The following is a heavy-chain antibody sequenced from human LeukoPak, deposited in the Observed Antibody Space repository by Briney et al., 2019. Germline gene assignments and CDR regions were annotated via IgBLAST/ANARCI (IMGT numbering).Heavy chain of an antibody. Sequence: GGSLRLSCAASGSTFSDYYMSWIRQAPGKGLEWVSYISSSGSTIYYADSVKGRFTISRDNAKNSLYLQMNSLRAEDTAVYYCARDRSPGNFDYWGQGTLVTVSS. J-gene: IGHJ4*02. V-gene: IGHV3-11*04. CDR3: ARDRSPGNFDY. D-gene: IGHD3-10*01. CDR1: GSTFSDYY. CDR2: ISSSGSTI.